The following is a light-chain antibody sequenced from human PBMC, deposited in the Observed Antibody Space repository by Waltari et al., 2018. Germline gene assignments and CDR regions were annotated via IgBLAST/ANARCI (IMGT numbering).Light chain of an antibody. Sequence: QSALTQPPSASGSPGQSVTISCTGTSNDVGGFNYVSWSQQHPGNAPRVMIYEVSKRPSGVPDRFSGSKSGHTASLTVSGLQAEDEAEYYCSSYAGSTVVFGGGTKLTVL. CDR2: EVS. CDR1: SNDVGGFNY. CDR3: SSYAGSTVV. J-gene: IGLJ2*01. V-gene: IGLV2-8*01.